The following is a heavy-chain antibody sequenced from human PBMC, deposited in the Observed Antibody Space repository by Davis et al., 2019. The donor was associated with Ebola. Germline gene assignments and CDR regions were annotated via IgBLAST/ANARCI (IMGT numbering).Heavy chain of an antibody. V-gene: IGHV3-7*03. Sequence: GESLKISCAASGFTFSSYWMSWVRQAPGKGLEWVANIKQDGSEKYYVDSVKGRFTISRDNAKNSLYLQMNSLRAEDTAVYYCARDLAAAGRGFDYWGQGTLVTVSS. CDR1: GFTFSSYW. J-gene: IGHJ4*02. D-gene: IGHD6-13*01. CDR3: ARDLAAAGRGFDY. CDR2: IKQDGSEK.